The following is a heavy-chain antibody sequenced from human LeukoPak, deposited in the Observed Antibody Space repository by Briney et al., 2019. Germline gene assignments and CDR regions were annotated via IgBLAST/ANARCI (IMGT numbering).Heavy chain of an antibody. J-gene: IGHJ4*01. CDR1: GFTFSDYW. CDR2: IKEDGSEI. D-gene: IGHD1-1*01. Sequence: PGGSLRLSCAASGFTFSDYWMTWVRQAPGKGLEWVANIKEDGSEIFYADSVKGRFTLSRDNAENSLFLQMSSLRAEDTAVYYCAAERRQLFTANWPYWGHGTLVTVST. CDR3: AAERRQLFTANWPY. V-gene: IGHV3-7*01.